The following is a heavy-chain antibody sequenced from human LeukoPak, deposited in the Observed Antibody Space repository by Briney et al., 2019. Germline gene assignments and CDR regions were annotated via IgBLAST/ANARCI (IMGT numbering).Heavy chain of an antibody. Sequence: GGSLRLSCAASGFTFSSYGMHWVRQAPGKGLEWVAFIRYDGSNKYYADSVKGRFTISRDNSKNTLYLQMNSLRAEDTAVYYCAKGVAARTTPFDYWGQGTLVTVSS. D-gene: IGHD6-6*01. J-gene: IGHJ4*02. CDR1: GFTFSSYG. V-gene: IGHV3-30*02. CDR2: IRYDGSNK. CDR3: AKGVAARTTPFDY.